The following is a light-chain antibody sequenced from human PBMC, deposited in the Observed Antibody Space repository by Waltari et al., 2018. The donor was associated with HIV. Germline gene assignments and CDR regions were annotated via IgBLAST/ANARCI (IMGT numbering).Light chain of an antibody. CDR1: SSNIENDN. Sequence: QSVLTPPPSASGTPGQRVTIPCSGTSSNIENDNVYWYQQLTGAAPRLLIYKDTQRPSGVPDRFTGSKSGTSASLAISGLRSEDEADYYCVGWDSRLSGYVFGTGTKVTVL. CDR2: KDT. CDR3: VGWDSRLSGYV. V-gene: IGLV1-47*01. J-gene: IGLJ1*01.